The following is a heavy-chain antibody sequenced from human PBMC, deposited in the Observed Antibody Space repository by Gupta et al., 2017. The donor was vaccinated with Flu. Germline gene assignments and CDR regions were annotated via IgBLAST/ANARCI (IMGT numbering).Heavy chain of an antibody. Sequence: YHTGSSYYTPYLKNRVTISVDTSKNQFSLKLNAVTAADTGGYYCAKTGRISWFDPWGQGSLVTVSS. V-gene: IGHV4-30-4*02. J-gene: IGHJ5*02. D-gene: IGHD3-9*01. CDR3: AKTGRISWFDP. CDR2: YHTGSS.